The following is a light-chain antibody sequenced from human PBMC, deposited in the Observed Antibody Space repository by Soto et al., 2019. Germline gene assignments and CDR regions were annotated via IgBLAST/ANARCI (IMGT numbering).Light chain of an antibody. V-gene: IGLV2-14*03. CDR1: HNDIGTYDY. Sequence: QSALTQPTSVSVSPGQSNTISCTGNHNDIGTYDYVSWYQQHPGRAPRLLIHGVTTRPSGISGRFSASKSGLTASLTISGLQPEDEADYFCNSFRVNRLYVFGTGTKVTVL. CDR2: GVT. J-gene: IGLJ1*01. CDR3: NSFRVNRLYV.